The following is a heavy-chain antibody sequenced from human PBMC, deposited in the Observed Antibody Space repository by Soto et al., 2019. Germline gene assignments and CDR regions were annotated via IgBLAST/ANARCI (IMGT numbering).Heavy chain of an antibody. V-gene: IGHV4-61*01. CDR1: GGSVSSGSYY. J-gene: IGHJ3*02. CDR2: IYYSGGT. CDR3: ARAPSYYYDSSGYYPGAFDI. D-gene: IGHD3-22*01. Sequence: QVQLQESGPGLVKPSETLSLTCTVSGGSVSSGSYYWSWIRQPPGKGLEWIGYIYYSGGTNYNPSLKSRVTISVDTSKNQFSLKLSSVTAADTAVYYCARAPSYYYDSSGYYPGAFDIWGQGTMVTVSS.